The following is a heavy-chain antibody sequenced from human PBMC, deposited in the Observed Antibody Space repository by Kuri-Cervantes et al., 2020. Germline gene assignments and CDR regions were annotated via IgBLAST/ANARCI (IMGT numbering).Heavy chain of an antibody. CDR1: GGSVRSGSYY. CDR2: IYYSGST. CDR3: ASTGSGPDI. D-gene: IGHD3-10*01. Sequence: LSCTVSGGSVRSGSYYWSWIRQPPGKGLEWIGYIYYSGSTNYNPSLKSRVTISLDTSKNQFSLKVSSVTAADTAVYYCASTGSGPDIWGQGTMVTVSS. J-gene: IGHJ3*02. V-gene: IGHV4-61*01.